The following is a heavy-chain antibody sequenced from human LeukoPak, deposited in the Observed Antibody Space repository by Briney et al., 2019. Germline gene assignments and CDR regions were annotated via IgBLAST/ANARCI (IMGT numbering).Heavy chain of an antibody. D-gene: IGHD3-10*01. J-gene: IGHJ6*03. Sequence: PSETLSLTCTVSGGSISSYYWSWIRQPPGKGLEWIGYIYYSGSTSYNPSLKSRVTISVDTSKNQFSLKLSSVTAADTAVYYCARGREGEDYCYYYMDVWGKGTTVTVSS. CDR1: GGSISSYY. CDR3: ARGREGEDYCYYYMDV. V-gene: IGHV4-59*01. CDR2: IYYSGST.